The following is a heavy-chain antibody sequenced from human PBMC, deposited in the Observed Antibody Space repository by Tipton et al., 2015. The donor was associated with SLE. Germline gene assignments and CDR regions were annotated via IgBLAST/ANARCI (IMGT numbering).Heavy chain of an antibody. D-gene: IGHD3-10*01. J-gene: IGHJ4*02. CDR3: AVGGNYYGAGTYYSDLDY. V-gene: IGHV4-39*06. CDR1: GGSISRSTYY. CDR2: IFYSGSA. Sequence: TLSLTCTVSGGSISRSTYYWGWVRQPPGKGLEWIGNIFYSGSAYYNPSLASRVTISVDTSKNQVPLRLSSVTAADTAIYYCAVGGNYYGAGTYYSDLDYRGQGTLVTVSA.